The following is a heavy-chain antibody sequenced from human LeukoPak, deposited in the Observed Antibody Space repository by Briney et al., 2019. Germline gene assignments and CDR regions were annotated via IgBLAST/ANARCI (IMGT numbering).Heavy chain of an antibody. CDR2: IIVSGAT. CDR3: AKGSVGNADFAS. CDR1: GFTFSSFS. J-gene: IGHJ4*02. V-gene: IGHV3-23*01. Sequence: GGSLRLSCAASGFTFSSFSMTWVRQAPGKGLEWVSSIIVSGATYYSDSVKGRFTISRDSFRGMLFLQMDSLRVEDTAVYFCAKGSVGNADFASWGQGALVTVSS. D-gene: IGHD6-25*01.